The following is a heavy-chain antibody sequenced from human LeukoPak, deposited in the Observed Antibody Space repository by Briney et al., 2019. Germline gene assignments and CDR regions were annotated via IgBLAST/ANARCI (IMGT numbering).Heavy chain of an antibody. CDR1: GGAFSSYA. CDR3: ARELGALDY. Sequence: SVKVSCKASGGAFSSYAISWVRQAPGQGIEWMGGIIPIFGTANYAQKFQGRVTITADESTSTAYIELSSLRAEDTAVYYCARELGALDYWGQGTLVTVSS. V-gene: IGHV1-69*01. J-gene: IGHJ4*02. CDR2: IIPIFGTA. D-gene: IGHD7-27*01.